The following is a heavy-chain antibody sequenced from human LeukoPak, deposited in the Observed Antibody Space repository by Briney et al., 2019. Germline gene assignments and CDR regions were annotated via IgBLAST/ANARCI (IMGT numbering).Heavy chain of an antibody. CDR3: ARVGSYCSGGSCYGEP. CDR2: IIPISGTA. V-gene: IGHV1-69*13. D-gene: IGHD2-15*01. CDR1: GGTFSSYA. J-gene: IGHJ5*02. Sequence: SVKVSCKASGGTFSSYAISWVRQAPGQGLEWMGGIIPISGTANYAQKFQGRVTITADESTSTAYMELSSLRSEDTAVYYCARVGSYCSGGSCYGEPWGQGTLVTVSS.